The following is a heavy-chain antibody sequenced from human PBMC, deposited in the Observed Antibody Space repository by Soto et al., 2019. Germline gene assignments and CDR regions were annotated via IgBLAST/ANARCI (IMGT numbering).Heavy chain of an antibody. CDR2: IYPGDSDT. J-gene: IGHJ6*02. V-gene: IGHV5-51*01. D-gene: IGHD6-13*01. CDR1: GYSFTSYW. Sequence: GESLKISCKGSGYSFTSYWIGWARQMPGKGLEWMGIIYPGDSDTRYSPSFQGQVTISADKSISTAYLQWSSLKASDTAMYYCTRTSAAVKNYYGMDVWGQGLQVTFSS. CDR3: TRTSAAVKNYYGMDV.